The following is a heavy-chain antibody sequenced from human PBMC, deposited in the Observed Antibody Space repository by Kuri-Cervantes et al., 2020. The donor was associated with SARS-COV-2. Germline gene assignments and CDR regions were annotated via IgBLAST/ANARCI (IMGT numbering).Heavy chain of an antibody. CDR1: GYTFSAYY. CDR2: INPNSGGT. Sequence: ASVKVSCKASGYTFSAYYMHWVRQAPGQGLEWMGRINPNSGGTNYAQNFQGRVTMTRDTSISTAYMELSSLRSGDTAFYYCATVGDYYDSSAYFEYWGQGTLVTVSS. CDR3: ATVGDYYDSSAYFEY. J-gene: IGHJ4*02. D-gene: IGHD3-22*01. V-gene: IGHV1-2*06.